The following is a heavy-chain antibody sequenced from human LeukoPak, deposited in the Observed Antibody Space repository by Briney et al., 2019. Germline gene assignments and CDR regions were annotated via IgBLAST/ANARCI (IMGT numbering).Heavy chain of an antibody. CDR1: GFTFSSYW. D-gene: IGHD2-21*01. V-gene: IGHV3-74*01. Sequence: GGPLRLSVAASGFTFSSYWMHGVPQAPGKGLVWVSRSNSDGRSASYADSVKGRFTISRDNAKYTLYLQMSSLRAEDTAVYYCARDLDPQVVNANIGGYWGQGTLVTVSS. J-gene: IGHJ4*02. CDR3: ARDLDPQVVNANIGGY. CDR2: SNSDGRSA.